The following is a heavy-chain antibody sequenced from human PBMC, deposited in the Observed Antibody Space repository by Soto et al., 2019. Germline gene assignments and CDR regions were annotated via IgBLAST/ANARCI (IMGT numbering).Heavy chain of an antibody. Sequence: QVQLVQSGAEVKKHGASVKVSCKASGYTFTGYYMHWVREAPGQGLEWMGWINPNSGGTNYAQKFQGWVTMTRDTSISTAYMELSRLRADDTAVYYCARARVLGVVVGYYGMDVWGQGTTVTVSS. CDR3: ARARVLGVVVGYYGMDV. V-gene: IGHV1-2*04. J-gene: IGHJ6*02. CDR1: GYTFTGYY. CDR2: INPNSGGT. D-gene: IGHD2-15*01.